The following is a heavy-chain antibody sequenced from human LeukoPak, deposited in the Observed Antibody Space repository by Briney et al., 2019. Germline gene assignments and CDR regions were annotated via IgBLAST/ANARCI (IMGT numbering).Heavy chain of an antibody. CDR3: MRDFRGINNWNDRLNY. CDR2: ISAYNGKT. CDR1: GYSFFSYG. V-gene: IGHV1-18*01. Sequence: ASVKVSCKASGYSFFSYGSNWVRQARGQGLKWMGWISAYNGKTDVAQKLRGRVTMTTDTSTSTAYMELRGLRSYDTAVYYCMRDFRGINNWNDRLNYWGQGTLLTVSS. D-gene: IGHD1-20*01. J-gene: IGHJ4*02.